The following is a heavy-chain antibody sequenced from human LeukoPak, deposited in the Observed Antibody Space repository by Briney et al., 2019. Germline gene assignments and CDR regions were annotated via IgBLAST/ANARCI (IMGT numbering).Heavy chain of an antibody. D-gene: IGHD5-12*01. Sequence: GGSLRLSCAASGFTFSSYAMSWVRQAPGKGLEWVSAISGSGGSTHYADSVKGRFTISRDNSKNTLYLQMNSLRAEDTAVYYCARGNSGYGDPGDAFDIWGQGTMVTVSS. CDR1: GFTFSSYA. CDR2: ISGSGGST. CDR3: ARGNSGYGDPGDAFDI. V-gene: IGHV3-23*01. J-gene: IGHJ3*02.